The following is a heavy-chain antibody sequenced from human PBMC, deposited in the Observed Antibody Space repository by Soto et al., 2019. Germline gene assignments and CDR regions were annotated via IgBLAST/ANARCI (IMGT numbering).Heavy chain of an antibody. CDR3: ARQAIPIAVAGYYFDY. D-gene: IGHD6-19*01. Sequence: QLQLQESGPGLVKPSETLSLTCTVSGGSISSSSYYWGWIRQPPGKGLEWIGSIYYSGSTYYNPSLKSRVTISVDTSKNQFSLKLSSVTAADTAVYYCARQAIPIAVAGYYFDYWGQGTLVTVSS. V-gene: IGHV4-39*01. J-gene: IGHJ4*02. CDR2: IYYSGST. CDR1: GGSISSSSYY.